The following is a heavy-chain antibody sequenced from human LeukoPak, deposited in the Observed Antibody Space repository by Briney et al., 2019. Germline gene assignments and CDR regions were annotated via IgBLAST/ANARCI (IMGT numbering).Heavy chain of an antibody. CDR1: GLTFNNAW. CDR2: ISYDGSNK. J-gene: IGHJ4*02. D-gene: IGHD4-23*01. V-gene: IGHV3-30-3*01. Sequence: GGSLRLSCAASGLTFNNAWMSWVRQAPGKGLEWVAVISYDGSNKYYADSVKGRFTISRDNSKNTLYLQMNSLRAEDTAVYYCARDNYGGNFDYWGQGTLVTVSS. CDR3: ARDNYGGNFDY.